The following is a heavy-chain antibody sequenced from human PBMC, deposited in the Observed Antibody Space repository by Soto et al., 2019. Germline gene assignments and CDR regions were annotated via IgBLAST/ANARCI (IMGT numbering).Heavy chain of an antibody. Sequence: ASVKVSCKASGYTFTSYGISWVRQAPGQGLEWMGWISAYNGNTNYAQKLQGRVTMTTDTSTSTAYMELRSLGSDDPGVYYCAWGGGYCSGGSCYLPPNYYYYGMDVWGQGTTVTVSS. J-gene: IGHJ6*02. CDR1: GYTFTSYG. CDR3: AWGGGYCSGGSCYLPPNYYYYGMDV. CDR2: ISAYNGNT. V-gene: IGHV1-18*01. D-gene: IGHD2-15*01.